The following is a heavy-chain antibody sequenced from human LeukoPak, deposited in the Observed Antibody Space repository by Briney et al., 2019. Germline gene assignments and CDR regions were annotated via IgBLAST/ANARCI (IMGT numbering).Heavy chain of an antibody. Sequence: GGSLRLSCAASGFTFSSYAMHWVRQAPGKGLEWVAVISYDGSNKYYADSVKGRFTVSRDNSKNTLFLQMNSLRAEDTAVYYCAKHGGLWVSAHWGDSWGRGTLVTVSS. V-gene: IGHV3-30-3*02. J-gene: IGHJ4*02. CDR1: GFTFSSYA. CDR2: ISYDGSNK. D-gene: IGHD7-27*01. CDR3: AKHGGLWVSAHWGDS.